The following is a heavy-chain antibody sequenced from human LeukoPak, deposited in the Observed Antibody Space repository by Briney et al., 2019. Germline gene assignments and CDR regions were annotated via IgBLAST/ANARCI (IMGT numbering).Heavy chain of an antibody. CDR2: INHSGST. V-gene: IGHV4-34*01. J-gene: IGHJ4*02. CDR3: ARVAWGPFDY. CDR1: GGSFSGYY. D-gene: IGHD3-16*01. Sequence: KPSETLSLTCAVYGGSFSGYYWSWIRQPPGKGLEWIGEINHSGSTNYNPSLKSRVTISVDTSKNQFSLKLSSVTAADTAVYYCARVAWGPFDYWGQGTLVTVSS.